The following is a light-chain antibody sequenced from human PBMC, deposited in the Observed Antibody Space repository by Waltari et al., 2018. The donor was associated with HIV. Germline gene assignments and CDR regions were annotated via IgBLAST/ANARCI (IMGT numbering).Light chain of an antibody. Sequence: DIQLTQSPSFLSASVGDRVTVACRASQDISDFLVWYQQKPGIAPRRLIYDASTLYTWVPSRFRGSGSGTAFSLTFSILHPEAFASYYCQQLHTFPLTFGVGTNV. V-gene: IGKV1-9*01. CDR3: QQLHTFPLT. J-gene: IGKJ4*01. CDR2: DAS. CDR1: QDISDF.